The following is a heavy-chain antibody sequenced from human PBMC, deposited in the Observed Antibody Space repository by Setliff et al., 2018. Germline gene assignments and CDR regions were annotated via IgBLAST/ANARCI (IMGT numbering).Heavy chain of an antibody. Sequence: ASVKVSCKASGYAFGSSGISWIRQAPGQGLEWVGWIGGYNGNTIYAQNFQGRVTMTTDASTNTAYMELRSLRSDDTAVYYCARDLDYQYYYETSGRDAFDIWGLGTMVTVSS. CDR2: IGGYNGNT. J-gene: IGHJ3*02. V-gene: IGHV1-18*01. CDR1: GYAFGSSG. CDR3: ARDLDYQYYYETSGRDAFDI. D-gene: IGHD3-22*01.